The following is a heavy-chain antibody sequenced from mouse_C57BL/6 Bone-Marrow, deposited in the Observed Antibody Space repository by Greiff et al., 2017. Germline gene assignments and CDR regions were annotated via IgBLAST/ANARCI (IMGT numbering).Heavy chain of an antibody. Sequence: DVMLVASGGGLVKPGGCLTLSCAASGFTFSDYGMHWVRQAPEKGLEWVAYISSGSSTIYYADTVKGRFTISRDNAKNTLFLQMSSLRSGDTAMYYCARGGFAYWGQGTLVTVSA. V-gene: IGHV5-17*01. CDR2: ISSGSSTI. J-gene: IGHJ3*01. CDR1: GFTFSDYG. CDR3: ARGGFAY.